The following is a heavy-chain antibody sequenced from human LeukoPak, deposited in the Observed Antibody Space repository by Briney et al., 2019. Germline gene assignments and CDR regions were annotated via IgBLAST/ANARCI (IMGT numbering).Heavy chain of an antibody. J-gene: IGHJ6*02. CDR2: ISSNGDNI. CDR3: ASVVRPGYFFYYGLGV. CDR1: GFTFSNYA. Sequence: GGSLRLSCAASGFTFSNYAMSWVRQAPGEGLEWVSAISSNGDNIYYADSVKGRFTISRDNSKNTQYLQINSLRAEDTALYFCASVVRPGYFFYYGLGVWGRGATVTVSS. V-gene: IGHV3-23*01.